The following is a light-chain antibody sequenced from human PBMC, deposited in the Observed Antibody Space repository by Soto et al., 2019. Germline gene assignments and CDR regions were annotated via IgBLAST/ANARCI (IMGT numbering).Light chain of an antibody. Sequence: QSALTQPPSASGTPGQRVTISCSGSSSNIGSNYVYWYQQLPGTAPKLLIYSNNQRPSGVPDRFSGSKSGTSASLAISGLRSEDEADYYCAAWDDSLSGPGFGGGTKLTVL. CDR3: AAWDDSLSGPG. CDR2: SNN. V-gene: IGLV1-47*02. J-gene: IGLJ2*01. CDR1: SSNIGSNY.